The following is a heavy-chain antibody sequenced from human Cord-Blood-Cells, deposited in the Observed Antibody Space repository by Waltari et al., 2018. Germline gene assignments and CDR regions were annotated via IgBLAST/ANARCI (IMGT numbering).Heavy chain of an antibody. Sequence: QITLKESGPTLVKPTQTLTLTCTFSGFSLSTSGVGVGWIRHPPGKSLEWLALIYLNDDKRYSPSLKSRLTITKNTSKNQVVLTMPNMDPVDTATYYCAHPLWFGELLYFDYWGQGTLVTVSS. J-gene: IGHJ4*02. CDR2: IYLNDDK. V-gene: IGHV2-5*01. D-gene: IGHD3-10*01. CDR1: GFSLSTSGVG. CDR3: AHPLWFGELLYFDY.